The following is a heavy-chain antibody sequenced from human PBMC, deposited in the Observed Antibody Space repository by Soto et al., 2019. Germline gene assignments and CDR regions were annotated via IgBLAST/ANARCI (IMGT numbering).Heavy chain of an antibody. D-gene: IGHD3-3*02. CDR1: GYTFTTYY. V-gene: IGHV1-46*01. CDR2: IIPSGGST. J-gene: IGHJ6*02. Sequence: ASVKVSCKASGYTFTTYYMYWVRQAPGQGLEWMGTIIPSGGSTSYAQKFQGRVTMTRDTSTSTAYMELSSLTSEDTAVYYCARALAPFYYYYGMDVWGQGTTVTVSS. CDR3: ARALAPFYYYYGMDV.